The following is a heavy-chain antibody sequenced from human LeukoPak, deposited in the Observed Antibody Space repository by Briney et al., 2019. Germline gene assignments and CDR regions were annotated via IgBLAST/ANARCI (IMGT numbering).Heavy chain of an antibody. V-gene: IGHV1-2*02. J-gene: IGHJ6*03. Sequence: VASVKVSCKASGYSFTSYGISWVRQAPGQGLEWMGWINPYSGGTKYAQKFQGRVTMTRDTSISTAYMELSSLRSDDTAVYYCAMKSCGGDCTDYYSRSIDVWGKGTTVTISS. CDR2: INPYSGGT. D-gene: IGHD2-21*02. CDR1: GYSFTSYG. CDR3: AMKSCGGDCTDYYSRSIDV.